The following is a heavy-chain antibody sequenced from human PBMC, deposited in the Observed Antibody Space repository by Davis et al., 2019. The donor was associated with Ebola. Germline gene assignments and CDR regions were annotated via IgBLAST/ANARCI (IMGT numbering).Heavy chain of an antibody. CDR3: ARGAYGDYVYFQH. D-gene: IGHD4-17*01. Sequence: SETLSLTCSVSGYSINSNYYWGWIRQPPGKGLEWIGTMSHGGSTYYSPSLKSRVTISVDTSKNQFSLRLSSVTAADTAVYYCARGAYGDYVYFQHWGQGILVTVSS. V-gene: IGHV4-38-2*02. J-gene: IGHJ1*01. CDR2: MSHGGST. CDR1: GYSINSNYY.